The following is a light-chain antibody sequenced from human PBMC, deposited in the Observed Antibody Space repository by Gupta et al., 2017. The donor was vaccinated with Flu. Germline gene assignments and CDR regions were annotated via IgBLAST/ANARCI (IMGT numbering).Light chain of an antibody. V-gene: IGLV2-8*01. CDR1: RDVGAYNF. Sequence: RDVGAYNFVSWYQQHPGKAPKLIIYEVTKRPSGVPDRFSGSKTGTTASLTVSGLQADDEADYYCSSFAGIYFHYVLGTGTTVTVL. J-gene: IGLJ1*01. CDR3: SSFAGIYFHYV. CDR2: EVT.